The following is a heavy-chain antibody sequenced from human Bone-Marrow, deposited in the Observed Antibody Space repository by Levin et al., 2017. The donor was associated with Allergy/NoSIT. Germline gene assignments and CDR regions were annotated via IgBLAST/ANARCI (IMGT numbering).Heavy chain of an antibody. D-gene: IGHD6-19*01. Sequence: GESLKISCSSSGFRMSSFAMSWVRQAPGKGLEWVSSFSNINKAYYADSLVGRFTISRDSSRNILYLQMNNLRGEDTAMYYCAKDHPSSGWPTFESWGQGTLVTVSS. V-gene: IGHV3-23*05. CDR2: FSNINKA. CDR3: AKDHPSSGWPTFES. CDR1: GFRMSSFA. J-gene: IGHJ4*02.